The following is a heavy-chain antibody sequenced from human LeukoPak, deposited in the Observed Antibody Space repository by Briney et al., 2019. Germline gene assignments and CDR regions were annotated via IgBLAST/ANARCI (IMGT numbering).Heavy chain of an antibody. V-gene: IGHV5-51*01. D-gene: IGHD6-19*01. CDR2: IYPGNSDT. Sequence: GESLEISCQGFGYSFSTYWIAWVRQMPGKGLEWMGVIYPGNSDTRYSPSFQGHVTISADKSITTAYPQWSSLKASDTAKYYCARLGGYSSGWYVQYWGQGTLVTASS. CDR1: GYSFSTYW. J-gene: IGHJ4*02. CDR3: ARLGGYSSGWYVQY.